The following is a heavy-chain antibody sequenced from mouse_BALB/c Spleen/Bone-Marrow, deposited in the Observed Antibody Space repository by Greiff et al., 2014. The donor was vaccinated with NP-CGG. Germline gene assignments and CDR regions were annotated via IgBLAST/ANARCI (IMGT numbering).Heavy chain of an antibody. V-gene: IGHV14-3*02. D-gene: IGHD2-14*01. Sequence: VQLQQSGAELVKPGASVKLSCTASGFNIKDTYMHWVKQRPERGLEWIGRIDPANGNTKYDPKFQGKATITADTSSNTAYLQLSSLTSEGTAVYYCASYRYGWYFDVWGAGTTVTVSS. CDR3: ASYRYGWYFDV. CDR1: GFNIKDTY. CDR2: IDPANGNT. J-gene: IGHJ1*01.